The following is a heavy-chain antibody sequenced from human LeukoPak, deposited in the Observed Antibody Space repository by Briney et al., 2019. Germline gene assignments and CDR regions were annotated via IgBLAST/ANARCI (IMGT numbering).Heavy chain of an antibody. CDR1: GFTFSSYE. J-gene: IGHJ4*02. CDR3: ARGRDGYNFAFDY. V-gene: IGHV3-48*03. Sequence: PGGSLRLSCAASGFTFSSYEMNWVRQAPGKGLEWVSYISSSGSTIYYADSVKGRFTISRDNAKNSLYLQMNSLRAEGTAVYYCARGRDGYNFAFDYWGQGTLVTVSS. CDR2: ISSSGSTI. D-gene: IGHD5-24*01.